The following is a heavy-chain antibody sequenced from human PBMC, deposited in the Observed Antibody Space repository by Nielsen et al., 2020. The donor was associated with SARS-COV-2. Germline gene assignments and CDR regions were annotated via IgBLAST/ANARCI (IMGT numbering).Heavy chain of an antibody. CDR2: INPSGGST. J-gene: IGHJ4*02. CDR3: ASCKGDGKYFDCEGFDY. V-gene: IGHV1-46*01. CDR1: GYTFTNSY. Sequence: ASVKVSCKASGYTFTNSYLHWVRQAPGQGLEWMGIINPSGGSTSYAQKFQGRVTMTRSTSTSTAYMELHSLGSEDTAVYYCASCKGDGKYFDCEGFDYWGQGTLVTVSS. D-gene: IGHD3-9*01.